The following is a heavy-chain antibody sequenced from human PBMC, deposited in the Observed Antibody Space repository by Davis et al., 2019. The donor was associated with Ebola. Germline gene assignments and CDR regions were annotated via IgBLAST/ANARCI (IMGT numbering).Heavy chain of an antibody. D-gene: IGHD3-3*01. CDR2: IAWDGVGT. V-gene: IGHV3-43*01. J-gene: IGHJ1*01. CDR1: GFTFHDYT. CDR3: AKDMRGFGVVIPTLHH. Sequence: PGGSLRLSCAASGFTFHDYTMHWVRQAPGKALEWVSLIAWDGVGTAYSDSVKGRFTISRDNSKNSLYLQMNSLRNEDTAFYYCAKDMRGFGVVIPTLHHWGQGTLDTVSS.